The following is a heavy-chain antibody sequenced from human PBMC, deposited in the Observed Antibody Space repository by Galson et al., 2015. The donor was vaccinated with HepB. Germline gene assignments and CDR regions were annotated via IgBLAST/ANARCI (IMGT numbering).Heavy chain of an antibody. J-gene: IGHJ3*02. CDR3: ARDQDRPGYSSGWPHDAFDI. V-gene: IGHV3-21*01. CDR1: GFTFSSYS. CDR2: ISSSSSYI. D-gene: IGHD6-19*01. Sequence: SLRLSCAASGFTFSSYSMNWVRQAPGKGLEWVSSISSSSSYIYYADSVKGRFTIPRDNAKNSLYLQMNSLRAEDTAVYYCARDQDRPGYSSGWPHDAFDIWGQGTMVTVSS.